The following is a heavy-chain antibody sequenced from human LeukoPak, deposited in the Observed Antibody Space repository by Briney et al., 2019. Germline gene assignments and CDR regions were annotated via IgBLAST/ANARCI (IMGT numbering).Heavy chain of an antibody. CDR3: ARDRWFDP. Sequence: SETLSLTCTVSGGSMSSVYWSWIRQTAGKGLGWIGRIYATGSADYSPSLESRATMSIDTSRNQFSLNLTYVTAADTAVYYCARDRWFDPWGQGTLVTVSS. J-gene: IGHJ5*02. CDR1: GGSMSSVY. CDR2: IYATGSA. V-gene: IGHV4-4*07.